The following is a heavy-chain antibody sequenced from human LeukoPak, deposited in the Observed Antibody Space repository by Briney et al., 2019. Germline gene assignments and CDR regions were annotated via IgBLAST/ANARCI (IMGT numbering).Heavy chain of an antibody. J-gene: IGHJ4*02. CDR1: GFTFSSYG. D-gene: IGHD3-22*01. CDR3: AREDYDSSGYLDY. CDR2: ISYNGSNK. Sequence: GRSLRLSCAASGFTFSSYGMHWVRQAPGKGLEWVAVISYNGSNKYYADSVKGRFTISRDNSKNTLYLQMNSLRAEDTAVYYCAREDYDSSGYLDYWGQGTLVTVSS. V-gene: IGHV3-30*05.